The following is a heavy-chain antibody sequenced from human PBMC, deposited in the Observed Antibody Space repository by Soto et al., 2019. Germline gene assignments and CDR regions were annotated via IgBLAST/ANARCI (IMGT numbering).Heavy chain of an antibody. V-gene: IGHV3-30-3*01. D-gene: IGHD5-18*01. Sequence: GGSLRLSCAASGFTFSSYAMHWVRQAPGKGLEWVAVISYDGSNKYYADSVKGRFTISRDNSKNTLYLQMNSLRAEDTAVYYCARSTAMVTYSDYWGQGTLVTVSS. CDR1: GFTFSSYA. CDR3: ARSTAMVTYSDY. J-gene: IGHJ4*02. CDR2: ISYDGSNK.